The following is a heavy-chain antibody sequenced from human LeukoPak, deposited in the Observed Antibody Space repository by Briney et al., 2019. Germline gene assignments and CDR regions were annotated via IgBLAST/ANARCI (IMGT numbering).Heavy chain of an antibody. CDR2: IKQDGSEK. J-gene: IGHJ4*02. D-gene: IGHD2-15*01. Sequence: PGGSLRLSCAASGFTFSSYWMSWVRQAPGKGLEWVANIKQDGSEKYYVDSVKGRFTISRDNAKNSLYLQMNSLRAEDTAVYYCARGRVVVVVAAPYDYWGQGTLVTVSS. V-gene: IGHV3-7*01. CDR1: GFTFSSYW. CDR3: ARGRVVVVVAAPYDY.